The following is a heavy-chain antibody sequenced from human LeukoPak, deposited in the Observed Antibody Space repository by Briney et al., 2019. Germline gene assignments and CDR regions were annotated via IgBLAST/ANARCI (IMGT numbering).Heavy chain of an antibody. D-gene: IGHD6-19*01. CDR1: GFTFSSYS. CDR3: ARDLLAVAGPLGAFDI. J-gene: IGHJ3*02. V-gene: IGHV3-48*01. Sequence: GGSLRLSCAASGFTFSSYSMNWVRQAPGKGLEWVSYISSSSSTIYYADSVKGRFTISRDNAKNSLYLQMNSLRAEDTAVYYCARDLLAVAGPLGAFDIWGQGTMVTVSS. CDR2: ISSSSSTI.